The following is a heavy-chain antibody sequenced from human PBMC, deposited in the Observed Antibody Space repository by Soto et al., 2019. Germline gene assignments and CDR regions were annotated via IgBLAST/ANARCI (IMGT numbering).Heavy chain of an antibody. V-gene: IGHV3-23*01. CDR1: GFTFSTYA. CDR3: AKDRNYPRDQFHY. CDR2: ISANGQGI. D-gene: IGHD1-7*01. Sequence: GGSLRLSCAASGFTFSTYALSWVRQAPGKGLEWVSAISANGQGIYYANSVRGRFTISRDNSKNTIFLHMDSLRAEDTAVYYCAKDRNYPRDQFHYWGQGTLVTVSS. J-gene: IGHJ4*02.